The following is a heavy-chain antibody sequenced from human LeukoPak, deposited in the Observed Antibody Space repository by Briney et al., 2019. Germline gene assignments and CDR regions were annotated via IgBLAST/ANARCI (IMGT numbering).Heavy chain of an antibody. CDR1: GFTFSSYS. CDR3: ASSGIAARRWDYYYYMDV. D-gene: IGHD6-6*01. Sequence: PGGSLRLSCAASGFTFSSYSMNWVRQAPGKGLEWVSSISSSSSYIYYADSVKGRFTISRDNAKNSLYLQMNSLRAEDTAVYYCASSGIAARRWDYYYYMDVWGKGTTVTVSS. J-gene: IGHJ6*03. V-gene: IGHV3-21*01. CDR2: ISSSSSYI.